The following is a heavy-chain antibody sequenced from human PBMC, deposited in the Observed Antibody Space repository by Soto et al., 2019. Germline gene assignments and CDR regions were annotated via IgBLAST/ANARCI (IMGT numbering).Heavy chain of an antibody. Sequence: ASVKVSCKASGGTFSSYAISWVRQAPGQGLEWMGGIIPIFGTANYAQKFQGRVTITADKSTSTAYMELSSPRSEDTAVYYCAREGFGYSYGYFDYWGQGTLVTVSS. J-gene: IGHJ4*02. CDR1: GGTFSSYA. CDR2: IIPIFGTA. V-gene: IGHV1-69*06. D-gene: IGHD5-18*01. CDR3: AREGFGYSYGYFDY.